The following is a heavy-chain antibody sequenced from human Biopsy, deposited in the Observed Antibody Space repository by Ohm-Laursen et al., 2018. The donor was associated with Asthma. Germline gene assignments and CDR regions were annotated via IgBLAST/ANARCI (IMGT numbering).Heavy chain of an antibody. CDR2: IYYSGTT. CDR3: VRGSSSWHHGPFHYYYGLDV. Sequence: GTLSLTCSLSSGSGGYMRSGNYYWGWIRQPPGKGLEWIGSIYYSGTTYYNPSLGSRVTVSAYTSKNQFSLKLPSVTAADTAVYYCVRGSSSWHHGPFHYYYGLDVWGQGTTATVSS. J-gene: IGHJ6*02. CDR1: SGSGGYMRSGNYY. V-gene: IGHV4-39*01. D-gene: IGHD6-13*01.